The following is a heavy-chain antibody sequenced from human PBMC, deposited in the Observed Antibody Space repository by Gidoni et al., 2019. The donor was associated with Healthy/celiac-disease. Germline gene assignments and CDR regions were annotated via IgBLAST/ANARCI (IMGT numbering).Heavy chain of an antibody. V-gene: IGHV4-34*01. CDR1: GGSSSGYY. Sequence: QVQLQQWGAGLLKPSETLSRTCAVYGGSSSGYYWSWIRQPPGKGLEWIGEINHSGSTNYNPSLKSRVTISVDTSKNQFSLNLSSVTAADTAVYYCARGVNYYDSSGYYGVFDYWGQGTLVTVSS. CDR2: INHSGST. J-gene: IGHJ4*02. D-gene: IGHD3-22*01. CDR3: ARGVNYYDSSGYYGVFDY.